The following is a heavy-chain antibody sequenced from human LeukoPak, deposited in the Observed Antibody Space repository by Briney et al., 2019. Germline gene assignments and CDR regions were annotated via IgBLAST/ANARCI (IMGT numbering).Heavy chain of an antibody. D-gene: IGHD3-3*01. V-gene: IGHV4-39*01. CDR3: ARRGVAIDY. J-gene: IGHJ4*02. CDR1: GGSISSSSYY. Sequence: PSETLSLTCTVSGGSISSSSYYWGWIRQPPGKGLEWIGSIYYRGSTYYNPSLKSRVTISVDTSKNQFSLRLSSVTAADTAVYYCARRGVAIDYWGQGTLVTVSS. CDR2: IYYRGST.